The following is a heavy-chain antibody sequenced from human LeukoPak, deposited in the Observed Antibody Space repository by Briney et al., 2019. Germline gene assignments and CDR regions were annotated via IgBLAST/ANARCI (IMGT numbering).Heavy chain of an antibody. CDR3: ARIGYSSSSLDF. D-gene: IGHD6-6*01. V-gene: IGHV3-23*01. Sequence: GGSLRLSCAASGFTFSSYAMSWVRQAPGKGLEWVSAISGSGGSTYYADSVKGRFTISRDNAKNSLYLQMNSLRAEDTAVYNCARIGYSSSSLDFWGRGTLVTVSS. J-gene: IGHJ4*02. CDR1: GFTFSSYA. CDR2: ISGSGGST.